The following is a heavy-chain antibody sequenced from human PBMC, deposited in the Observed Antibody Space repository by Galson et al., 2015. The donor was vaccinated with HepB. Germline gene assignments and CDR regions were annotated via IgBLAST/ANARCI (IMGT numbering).Heavy chain of an antibody. V-gene: IGHV1-2*02. J-gene: IGHJ4*02. CDR1: KYTFSDYY. D-gene: IGHD1-26*01. CDR3: ARGRSKWELLRDYFDY. CDR2: IFPNSGGT. Sequence: SVKVSCKASKYTFSDYYIHWVRQAPGQGLEWMSWIFPNSGGTTYAQVFQGRVTLTSDTSINTAYMYLSSLTSDDTAVYYCARGRSKWELLRDYFDYWGQGTLVTVSS.